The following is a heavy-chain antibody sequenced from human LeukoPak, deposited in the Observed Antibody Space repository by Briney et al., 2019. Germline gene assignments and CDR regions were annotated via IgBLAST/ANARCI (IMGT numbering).Heavy chain of an antibody. CDR2: ISASGGST. Sequence: GGSLRLSCAASGFTFSSYAMSWVRQAPGKGLEWVSAISASGGSTYDADSVKGRFTISRDNSKNTLYLQMNSLRAEDTAVYYCAKVPGTYCSGGSCYVSCWGQGTLVTVSS. CDR1: GFTFSSYA. V-gene: IGHV3-23*01. CDR3: AKVPGTYCSGGSCYVSC. J-gene: IGHJ4*02. D-gene: IGHD2-15*01.